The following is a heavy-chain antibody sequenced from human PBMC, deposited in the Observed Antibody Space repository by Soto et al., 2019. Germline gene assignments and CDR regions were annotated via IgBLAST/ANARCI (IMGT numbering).Heavy chain of an antibody. V-gene: IGHV4-31*03. D-gene: IGHD3-10*01. CDR1: GNSISTGAYY. CDR3: ARAGRSAAPQAGFDL. CDR2: IFYSGNT. Sequence: QVQLQESGPGLLKPSQTLSLTCTVSGNSISTGAYYWSWLRQHPVKGLEWIGHIFYSGNTHYSPSLESRVTISVDTSKNPFSIKLTSVTVADTAVYYCARAGRSAAPQAGFDLWGQGTLVTVSS. J-gene: IGHJ4*02.